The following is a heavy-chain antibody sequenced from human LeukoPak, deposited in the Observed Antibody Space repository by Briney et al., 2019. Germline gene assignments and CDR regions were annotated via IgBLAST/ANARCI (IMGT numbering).Heavy chain of an antibody. CDR2: IYYSGST. J-gene: IGHJ5*02. D-gene: IGHD1-26*01. CDR1: GGSISRHY. V-gene: IGHV4-59*11. CDR3: AREEWEPYNWFDP. Sequence: AETLSLTCIVSGGSISRHYWSWIRQPPGKGLEWIGYIYYSGSTNYNPSLKSRVTISVDTSKNQFSLKLSSVTAADTAVYYCAREEWEPYNWFDPWGQGTLVTVSS.